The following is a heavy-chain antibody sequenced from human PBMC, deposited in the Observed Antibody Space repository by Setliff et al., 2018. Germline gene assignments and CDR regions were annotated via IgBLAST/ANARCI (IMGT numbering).Heavy chain of an antibody. J-gene: IGHJ5*01. V-gene: IGHV4-61*02. CDR3: ARELRSPYWHLDS. CDR1: GASISSGSYY. Sequence: SETLSLTCTVSGASISSGSYYWSWIRQPAGKGLEWLGRIYTSGTTSYSPSFKSRVTISADTSKNQISLKLSSVTAADTAVYYCARELRSPYWHLDSWGQGTQVTVSS. D-gene: IGHD3-16*01. CDR2: IYTSGTT.